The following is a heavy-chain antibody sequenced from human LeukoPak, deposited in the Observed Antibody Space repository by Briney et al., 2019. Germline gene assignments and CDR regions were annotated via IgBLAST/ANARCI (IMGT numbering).Heavy chain of an antibody. CDR2: TSSNAGT. CDR1: GFTLSTYA. V-gene: IGHV3-23*01. Sequence: PGGSLRLSCAASGFTLSTYAMSWVRQTPGKGLEWVAATSSNAGTYHADSVRGRFTISRDNSKNTLYLQMNSLRAEDAAVYYCAKQVSGQWLTPDSGWGQGTLVTVSS. J-gene: IGHJ4*02. D-gene: IGHD6-19*01. CDR3: AKQVSGQWLTPDSG.